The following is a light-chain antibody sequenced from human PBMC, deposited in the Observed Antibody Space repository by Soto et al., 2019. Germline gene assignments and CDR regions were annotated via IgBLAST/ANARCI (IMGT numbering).Light chain of an antibody. CDR2: EVT. J-gene: IGLJ1*01. Sequence: QSVLTQPASVSGSPGQSITISCTGTSSDVGSYNLVSWYQQHPGKAPKFMIFEVTQRPSGVSNRFSGSKSGNTASLTISGLQAEDEADYYCCSYAGSSTYVFGTGTKVPVL. V-gene: IGLV2-23*02. CDR1: SSDVGSYNL. CDR3: CSYAGSSTYV.